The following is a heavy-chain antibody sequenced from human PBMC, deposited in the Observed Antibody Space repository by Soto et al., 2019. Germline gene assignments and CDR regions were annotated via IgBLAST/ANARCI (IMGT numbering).Heavy chain of an antibody. V-gene: IGHV1-8*01. Sequence: QVQLVQSGAAMKKPGASVKVSCKASGYTFTSYDINWVRQATGQGLEWMGWINPNTGYTDYPQKFQGRVTLTGNTSITTAYMERSSLRSEDTAVYYCVRGRVMITFGVVIVIDYWGQGSPVRVSS. CDR1: GYTFTSYD. D-gene: IGHD3-16*02. CDR3: VRGRVMITFGVVIVIDY. J-gene: IGHJ4*02. CDR2: INPNTGYT.